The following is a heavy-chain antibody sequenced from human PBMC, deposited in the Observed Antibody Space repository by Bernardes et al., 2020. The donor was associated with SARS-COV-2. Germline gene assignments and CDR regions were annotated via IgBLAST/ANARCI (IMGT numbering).Heavy chain of an antibody. CDR2: ISGGGIYI. J-gene: IGHJ4*02. CDR3: ARIDEVTGRDY. CDR1: GFTFSNYL. Sequence: GGSLRLSCAASGFTFSNYLFSWFRQSPGRGLEWVPSISGGGIYIYYGDSVRGRFTTSRDNTRNSVYLQMESLTVEDTAVYYCARIDEVTGRDYWGQGTLVTVSS. D-gene: IGHD6-19*01. V-gene: IGHV3-21*01.